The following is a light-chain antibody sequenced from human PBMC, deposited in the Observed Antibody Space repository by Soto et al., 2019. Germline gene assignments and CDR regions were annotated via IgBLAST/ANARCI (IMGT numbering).Light chain of an antibody. CDR2: GNS. J-gene: IGLJ1*01. CDR3: QSYDSSLSGSV. CDR1: SSNIGAGYD. V-gene: IGLV1-40*01. Sequence: QLVLTQPPSVSGAPGQRVTISCTGSSSNIGAGYDVQWYQQLPGTAPKLLIYGNSNRPSGVPDRFSGSKSGTSASLAITGLQAEDEADYYCQSYDSSLSGSVFGTGTKLTVL.